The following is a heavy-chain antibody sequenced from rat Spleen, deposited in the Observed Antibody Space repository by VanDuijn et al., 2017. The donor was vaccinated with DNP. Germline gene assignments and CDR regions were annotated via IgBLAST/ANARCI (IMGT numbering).Heavy chain of an antibody. CDR2: INSAGST. J-gene: IGHJ2*01. CDR1: GYSITSSYR. V-gene: IGHV3-3*01. CDR3: AVQLGVFEY. Sequence: EVQLQESGPGLVKPSQSLSLTCSVTGYSITSSYRWNWIRKFPGNKLEWMGYINSAGSTNYNPSLKSRISITRDTSKNQFFLKVKSGNTEDTANYYCAVQLGVFEYWGKGVVVTVSS. D-gene: IGHD5-1*01.